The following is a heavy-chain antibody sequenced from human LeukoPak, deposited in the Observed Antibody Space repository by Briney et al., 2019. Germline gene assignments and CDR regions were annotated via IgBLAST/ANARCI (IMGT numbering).Heavy chain of an antibody. CDR2: TYHGGRT. Sequence: PSETLSLTCTVSGYSISSGFYWGWIRQPPGKGLEWIGNTYHGGRTYSNPCLKSRVTISVDTSKNQFSLKLSSVTAADTAVYYCARQNAGLTFDYWGQGTLVTVSS. CDR3: ARQNAGLTFDY. V-gene: IGHV4-38-2*02. J-gene: IGHJ4*02. CDR1: GYSISSGFY.